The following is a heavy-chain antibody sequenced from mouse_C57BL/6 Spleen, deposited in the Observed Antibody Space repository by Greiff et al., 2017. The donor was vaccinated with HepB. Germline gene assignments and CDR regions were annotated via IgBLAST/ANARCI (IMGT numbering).Heavy chain of an antibody. CDR2: ISSGSSTI. CDR3: ARRATVVADY. D-gene: IGHD1-1*01. V-gene: IGHV5-17*01. J-gene: IGHJ2*01. CDR1: GFTFSDYG. Sequence: DVHLVESGGGLVKPGGSLKLSCAASGFTFSDYGMHWVRQAPEKGLEWVAYISSGSSTIYYADTVKGRFTISRDNAKNTLFLQMTSLRSEDTAMYYCARRATVVADYWGQGTTLTVSS.